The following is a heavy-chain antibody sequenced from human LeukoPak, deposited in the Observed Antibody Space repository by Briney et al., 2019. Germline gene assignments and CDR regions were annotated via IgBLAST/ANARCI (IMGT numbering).Heavy chain of an antibody. CDR2: IDPSDSYT. D-gene: IGHD1-26*01. CDR3: ASRVGATSYYYGMDV. Sequence: GESLKISCKGSGYSFTSYWISWVRQMPGKGLEWMGRIDPSDSYTNYSPSFQGHVTISADKSISTAYLQWSSLMASDTAMYYCASRVGATSYYYGMDVWGQGTTVTVSS. CDR1: GYSFTSYW. V-gene: IGHV5-10-1*01. J-gene: IGHJ6*02.